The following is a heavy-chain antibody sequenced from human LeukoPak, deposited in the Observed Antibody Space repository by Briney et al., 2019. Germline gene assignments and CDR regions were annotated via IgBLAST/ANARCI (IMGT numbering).Heavy chain of an antibody. CDR3: AKDYTYDDSSGYYYIDAFDI. V-gene: IGHV3-23*01. D-gene: IGHD3-22*01. CDR1: GFTFSSYA. Sequence: RGSLRLSCAASGFTFSSYAMSWVRHAPGKGLEWVSAISGSGGSTYYADSVKGRFTISRDNSKNTLYLQMNRLRAEDTAVYYCAKDYTYDDSSGYYYIDAFDIWGQGTMVTVSS. J-gene: IGHJ3*02. CDR2: ISGSGGST.